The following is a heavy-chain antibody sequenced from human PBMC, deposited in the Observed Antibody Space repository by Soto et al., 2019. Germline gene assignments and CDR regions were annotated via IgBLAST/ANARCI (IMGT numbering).Heavy chain of an antibody. CDR1: GYTFTRDD. CDR3: ARVGDSSGWSSFAY. CDR2: MNPNSGNT. J-gene: IGHJ4*02. Sequence: ASVKVSCKDSGYTFTRDDINWVRQATGQGLEWRGWMNPNSGNTGYAQKFQGIVTMTRNTSISTAYMELSSLRAGDPDVYYCARVGDSSGWSSFAYGGQGTLVTVSS. D-gene: IGHD6-19*01. V-gene: IGHV1-8*01.